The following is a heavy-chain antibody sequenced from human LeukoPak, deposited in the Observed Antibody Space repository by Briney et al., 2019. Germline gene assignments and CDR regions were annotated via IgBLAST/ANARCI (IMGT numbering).Heavy chain of an antibody. CDR2: ISSDSAYI. J-gene: IGHJ4*02. V-gene: IGHV3-21*01. Sequence: GGSLRLSCAASGFTFSACSMNWVRQAPGKGLEWGSGISSDSAYIYYADSVKGRFTVSRDNAKNSLSLHMSSLRAEDTAVYYCARDGSGWSRDYWGQGTLVTVSS. D-gene: IGHD2-15*01. CDR1: GFTFSACS. CDR3: ARDGSGWSRDY.